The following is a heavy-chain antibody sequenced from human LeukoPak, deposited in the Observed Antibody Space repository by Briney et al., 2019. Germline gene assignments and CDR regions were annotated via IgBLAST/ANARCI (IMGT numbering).Heavy chain of an antibody. CDR3: ARDPQLWELPDY. V-gene: IGHV1-8*01. CDR1: GYTFTSYD. Sequence: GASVKVSCKASGYTFTSYDFNWVRQATGQRPEWMGWMSPNSGDTGYAQKFQDRVTMTRNTSISTAYMELSSLRSEDTAVYYCARDPQLWELPDYWGQGALVTVSS. D-gene: IGHD1-26*01. CDR2: MSPNSGDT. J-gene: IGHJ4*02.